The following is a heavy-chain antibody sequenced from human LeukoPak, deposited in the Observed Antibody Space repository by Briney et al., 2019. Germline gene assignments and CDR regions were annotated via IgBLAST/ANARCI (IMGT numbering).Heavy chain of an antibody. CDR1: GFTFSSYA. Sequence: PGGSLRLSCAASGFTFSSYAMSWVRQAPGKGLEWVSAISGSGGSTYYADSVKGRFTISRDNSKNTLYLQMNSLRAEDTAVYYCARDEFYYDSHYGMDVWGQGTTVTVSS. D-gene: IGHD3-10*01. J-gene: IGHJ6*02. V-gene: IGHV3-23*01. CDR3: ARDEFYYDSHYGMDV. CDR2: ISGSGGST.